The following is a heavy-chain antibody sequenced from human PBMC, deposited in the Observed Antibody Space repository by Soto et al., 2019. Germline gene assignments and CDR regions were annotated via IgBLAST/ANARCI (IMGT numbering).Heavy chain of an antibody. J-gene: IGHJ4*02. CDR3: AKVGDASGYYYDFDY. Sequence: GGSLRLSCAASVFTFSTYAMSWVRQAPGKGLEWVSAISGSGGSTNYADSVKGRFTTSRDNSKNTLYLQMNRLRAEDTAVYYCAKVGDASGYYYDFDYWGQGTLVTVSS. V-gene: IGHV3-23*01. D-gene: IGHD3-22*01. CDR2: ISGSGGST. CDR1: VFTFSTYA.